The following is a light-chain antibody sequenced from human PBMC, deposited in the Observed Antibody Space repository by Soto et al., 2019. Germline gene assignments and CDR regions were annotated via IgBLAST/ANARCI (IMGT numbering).Light chain of an antibody. CDR3: QQYNSYPYT. CDR1: QSISSW. CDR2: DAS. J-gene: IGKJ2*01. V-gene: IGKV1-5*01. Sequence: DIQMTQSPSTLSASVGDRVTITCRASQSISSWLAWYQQKPGKAPKLLIYDASSLESGVPSRFSGSGSGTEFTLTISRLQPDDFAVYYCQQYNSYPYTFGQGTKLEIK.